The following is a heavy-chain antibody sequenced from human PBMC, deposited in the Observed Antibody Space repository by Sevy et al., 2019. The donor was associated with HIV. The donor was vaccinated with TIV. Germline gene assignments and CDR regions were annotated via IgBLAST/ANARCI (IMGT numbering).Heavy chain of an antibody. CDR2: ISSSGSTI. Sequence: GGSLRLSCAASGFTFSDYYMSWIRQAPGKGLEWVSYISSSGSTIYYANSVKGRFTISRDNAKNSLYLQMNSLRAEDTAVYYCARDRGVSAAPYYYGMDVWGQGTTVTVSS. D-gene: IGHD2-2*01. CDR1: GFTFSDYY. V-gene: IGHV3-11*01. CDR3: ARDRGVSAAPYYYGMDV. J-gene: IGHJ6*02.